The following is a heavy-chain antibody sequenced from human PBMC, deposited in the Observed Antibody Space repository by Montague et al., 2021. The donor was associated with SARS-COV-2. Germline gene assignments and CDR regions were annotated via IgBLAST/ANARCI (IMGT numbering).Heavy chain of an antibody. J-gene: IGHJ6*02. V-gene: IGHV6-1*01. CDR1: GDSVAGNSAA. CDR3: ARGLWFGELLSLYYYYGMDV. CDR2: TYYRSKWYN. Sequence: CAISGDSVAGNSAAWNWIRQSPSRGLEWLRRTYYRSKWYNDYAVSVKSRITINPDTSKNQFSLQLNSVTPEDTAVYYCARGLWFGELLSLYYYYGMDVWGQGTTVTVSS. D-gene: IGHD3-10*01.